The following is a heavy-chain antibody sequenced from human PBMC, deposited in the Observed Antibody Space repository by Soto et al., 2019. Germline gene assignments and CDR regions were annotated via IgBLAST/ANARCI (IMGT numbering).Heavy chain of an antibody. D-gene: IGHD1-7*01. CDR3: ARQINNWNYVPFDY. V-gene: IGHV6-1*01. CDR1: GDSFSINSAA. CDR2: TYYRSKWYN. J-gene: IGHJ4*02. Sequence: PPQTLSLTCVISGDSFSINSAAWNWIRQSPSRGLEWLGRTYYRSKWYNDYAVSVKSRITINPDTSKNQFSLQLNSVTPEDTAVYYCARQINNWNYVPFDYWGQGTLVTVSS.